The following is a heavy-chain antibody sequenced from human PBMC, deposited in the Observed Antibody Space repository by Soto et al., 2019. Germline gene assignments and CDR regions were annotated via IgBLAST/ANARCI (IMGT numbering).Heavy chain of an antibody. CDR2: VNPSGGHT. CDR1: GDTFTDYY. V-gene: IGHV1-46*01. CDR3: ARGGHVVVVTAALDY. Sequence: KVSGKASGDTFTDYYIHWVRQAPGQGLEWMGTVNPSGGHTTYAQHFLGRVAMTRDTSTSTLYMELTSLTSDDTAIYYCARGGHVVVVTAALDYWGQGTLVTVSS. D-gene: IGHD2-21*02. J-gene: IGHJ4*02.